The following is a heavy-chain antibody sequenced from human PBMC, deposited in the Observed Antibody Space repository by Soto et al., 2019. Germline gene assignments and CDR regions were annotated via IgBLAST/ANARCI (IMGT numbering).Heavy chain of an antibody. Sequence: SGPTLVNPTQALTLTCTFSGFSLSTGGVGVTWIRQPPGKALEWLAVTYWNDDKRYNPSLESRLTSTKDTPKNQIVLIMTNMDPLDTATYYCAHKRSGRSSGFDYWGQGALVTVSS. CDR1: GFSLSTGGVG. CDR3: AHKRSGRSSGFDY. V-gene: IGHV2-5*01. D-gene: IGHD6-25*01. J-gene: IGHJ4*02. CDR2: TYWNDDK.